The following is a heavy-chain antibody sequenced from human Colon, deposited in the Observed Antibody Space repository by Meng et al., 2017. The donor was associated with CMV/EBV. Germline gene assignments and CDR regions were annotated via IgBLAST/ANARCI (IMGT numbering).Heavy chain of an antibody. CDR3: ARDFWDTDYTGY. Sequence: GESLKISCSASGLSFSNNHMNWVRQAPGRGLEWISYISSSSSAIQYADSVKGRSTSSRDNAKSSMYLQMNSLRDEDTAVYYCARDFWDTDYTGYWGQGTLVTVSS. J-gene: IGHJ4*02. CDR2: ISSSSSAI. CDR1: GLSFSNNH. V-gene: IGHV3-48*02. D-gene: IGHD3-16*01.